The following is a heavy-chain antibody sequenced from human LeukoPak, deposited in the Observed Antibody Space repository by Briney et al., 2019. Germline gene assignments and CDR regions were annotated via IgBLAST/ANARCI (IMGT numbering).Heavy chain of an antibody. J-gene: IGHJ5*02. Sequence: SETLSLTCTVSGYSISTGYYWDWIRQPPGKGLEWIGYIFYSGSTNYNPSLKSRVSISVDTSKNQFSLKLSSVTAADTAVYYCARESGSYLWRSWLNPWGQGTLVTVSS. V-gene: IGHV4-61*01. CDR3: ARESGSYLWRSWLNP. CDR2: IFYSGST. D-gene: IGHD3-16*01. CDR1: GYSISTGYY.